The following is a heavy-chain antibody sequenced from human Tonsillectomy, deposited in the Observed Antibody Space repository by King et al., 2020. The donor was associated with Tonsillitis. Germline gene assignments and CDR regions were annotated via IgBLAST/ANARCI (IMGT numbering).Heavy chain of an antibody. D-gene: IGHD5-18*01. V-gene: IGHV5-51*01. J-gene: IGHJ4*02. Sequence: QLVQSGAEVKKPGESLKISCKGSRYSFTSYWIGWVRQMPGKGLEWMGIMYHGDSDTRYSSSFQGQVTISADKYISTAYLQWSSLKASDTAMYYCATVDTTMIGEYYFDYWGQGTLGTGSS. CDR1: RYSFTSYW. CDR2: MYHGDSDT. CDR3: ATVDTTMIGEYYFDY.